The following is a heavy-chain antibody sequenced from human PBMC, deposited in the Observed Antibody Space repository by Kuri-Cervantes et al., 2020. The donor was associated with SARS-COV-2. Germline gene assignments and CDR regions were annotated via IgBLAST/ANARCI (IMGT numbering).Heavy chain of an antibody. CDR2: INHSGST. CDR1: GGSFSGYY. J-gene: IGHJ4*02. D-gene: IGHD6-19*01. CDR3: ARNFVAGTGDWFDY. Sequence: SETLSLTCAAYGGSFSGYYWSWIRQPPGKGLEWIGEINHSGSTNYNPSLKSRVTISVDTSKNQFSLKLSSVTAADTAVYYCARNFVAGTGDWFDYWGQGNRVT. V-gene: IGHV4-34*01.